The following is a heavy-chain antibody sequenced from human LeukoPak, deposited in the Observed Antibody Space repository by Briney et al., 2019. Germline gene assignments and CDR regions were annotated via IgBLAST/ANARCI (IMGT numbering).Heavy chain of an antibody. J-gene: IGHJ3*02. V-gene: IGHV6-1*01. CDR2: TYYRSKWYN. CDR1: GDSVSSNSAA. Sequence: SQTLSLTCAISGDSVSSNSAAWNWIRQSPSRGLEWLGRTYYRSKWYNDYAVSVKSRITINPDTSKNQFSLQLNSVTPEDTAVYYCARDGDYYDSSGPPLQAFDIWGQGTMVTVSS. CDR3: ARDGDYYDSSGPPLQAFDI. D-gene: IGHD3-22*01.